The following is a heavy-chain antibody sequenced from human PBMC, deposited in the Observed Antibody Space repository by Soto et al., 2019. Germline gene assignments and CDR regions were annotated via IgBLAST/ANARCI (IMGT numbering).Heavy chain of an antibody. CDR1: GYTFTGCY. CDR2: INPNSGGT. CDR3: ARVAAADALGASYYGMDG. Sequence: ASVKVSCKASGYTFTGCYMHWVRQAPGQGLEWMVRINPNSGGTNYAKKFQGRVTMTRDTSISTAYMELRRLRSYDSAVYYFARVAAADALGASYYGMDGLDKESTVAVSS. V-gene: IGHV1-2*06. D-gene: IGHD6-13*01. J-gene: IGHJ6*04.